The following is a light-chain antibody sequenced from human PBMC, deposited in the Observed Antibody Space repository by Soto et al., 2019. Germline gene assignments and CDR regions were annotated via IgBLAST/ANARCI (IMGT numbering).Light chain of an antibody. CDR2: GAS. CDR1: QSVRSN. J-gene: IGKJ1*01. V-gene: IGKV3-15*01. CDR3: QQYTTYPWT. Sequence: EIVMTQSPATLSVSPGERATLSCRASQSVRSNLAWYQQKPGQAPRLLIYGASTRATGIPARFSGSGSGTEFTLTISSLQSDDFATYYCQQYTTYPWTFGQGTKVEIK.